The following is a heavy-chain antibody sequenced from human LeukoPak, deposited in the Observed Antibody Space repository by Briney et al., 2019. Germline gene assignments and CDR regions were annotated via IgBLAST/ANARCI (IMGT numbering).Heavy chain of an antibody. CDR2: ISGSGGST. V-gene: IGHV3-23*01. Sequence: GGSLRLSCAASGFTLSSYAMSWVRQAPGKGLEWVSAISGSGGSTYYADSVKGRFTISRDNSKNTLYLQMNSLRAEDTAVYYCAKEESGYDLGPDAFDIWGQGTMVTVSS. CDR3: AKEESGYDLGPDAFDI. CDR1: GFTLSSYA. J-gene: IGHJ3*02. D-gene: IGHD5-12*01.